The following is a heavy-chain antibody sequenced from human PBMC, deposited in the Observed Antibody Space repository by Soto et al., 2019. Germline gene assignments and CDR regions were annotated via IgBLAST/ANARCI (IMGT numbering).Heavy chain of an antibody. J-gene: IGHJ4*02. CDR3: ARTSQTIIWLGESYPRSLDY. Sequence: SETLSLTCTVSGGSISSGDYYWSWIRQPPGKGLEWIGYIYYSGSTYYNPSLKSRVTISVDTSKNQFSLKLSSVTAADTAVYYCARTSQTIIWLGESYPRSLDYWGQGTLATVSS. D-gene: IGHD3-10*01. CDR1: GGSISSGDYY. CDR2: IYYSGST. V-gene: IGHV4-30-4*01.